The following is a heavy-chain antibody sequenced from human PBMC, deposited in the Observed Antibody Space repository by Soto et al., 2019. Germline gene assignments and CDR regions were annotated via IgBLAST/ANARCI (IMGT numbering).Heavy chain of an antibody. CDR3: ARRYSSSWYYYYMDV. D-gene: IGHD6-13*01. CDR2: IKQDGSEK. Sequence: GESLKISCAASGFTFSSYWMSWVRQAPGKGLEWVANIKQDGSEKYYVDSVKGRFTISRDNAKNSLYLQMNSLRAEDTAVYYCARRYSSSWYYYYMDVWGKGTTVTVSS. V-gene: IGHV3-7*01. J-gene: IGHJ6*03. CDR1: GFTFSSYW.